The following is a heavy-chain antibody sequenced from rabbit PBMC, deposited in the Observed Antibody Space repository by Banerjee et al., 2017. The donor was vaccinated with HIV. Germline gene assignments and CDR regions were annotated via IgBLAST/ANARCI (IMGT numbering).Heavy chain of an antibody. CDR3: ARGYVSGFKL. CDR1: GFDFSSDY. Sequence: PLKESGGGLVQPGGSLTLSCKASGFDFSSDYMSWVRQAPGKGLEWIGCIYTGNGNTDYASWVNGRFTISSDNAQNTVDLQMNSLTAADTATYFCARGYVSGFKLWGPGTLVT. J-gene: IGHJ4*01. CDR2: IYTGNGNT. D-gene: IGHD5-1*01. V-gene: IGHV1S7*01.